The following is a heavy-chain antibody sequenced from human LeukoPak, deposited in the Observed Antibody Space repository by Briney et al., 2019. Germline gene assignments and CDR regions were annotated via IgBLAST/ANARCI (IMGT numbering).Heavy chain of an antibody. CDR2: IRCDGSNK. D-gene: IGHD5-12*01. V-gene: IGHV3-30*02. CDR3: AKVERYSGYDFTIDY. CDR1: GFTFSSYG. J-gene: IGHJ4*02. Sequence: GGSLRLSCAASGFTFSSYGMHWVRQAPGKGLEWVAFIRCDGSNKYYADSVKGRFTISRDNSTNTLYLQMNSLRAEDTAVYYCAKVERYSGYDFTIDYWGQGTLVTVSS.